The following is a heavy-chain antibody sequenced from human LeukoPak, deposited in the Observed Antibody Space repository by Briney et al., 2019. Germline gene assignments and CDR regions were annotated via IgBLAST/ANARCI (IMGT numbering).Heavy chain of an antibody. J-gene: IGHJ6*02. CDR3: ARDTVTTFRFRDYYHDGMDV. Sequence: GGSLRLSCAASGFTVSTNHMNWVRQAPGKGLEWVSVIYSGGSTYYADSVKGRFTISRDNSKNTLYLQMNSLRAEDTAVYYCARDTVTTFRFRDYYHDGMDVWGQGTTVTVSS. V-gene: IGHV3-53*01. D-gene: IGHD4-17*01. CDR1: GFTVSTNH. CDR2: IYSGGST.